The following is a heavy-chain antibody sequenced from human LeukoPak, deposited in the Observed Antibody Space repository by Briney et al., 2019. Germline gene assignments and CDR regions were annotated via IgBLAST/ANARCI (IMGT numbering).Heavy chain of an antibody. D-gene: IGHD3-10*01. CDR2: TSGSGGST. V-gene: IGHV3-23*01. CDR3: AREGPYYGSGTLPYFDY. CDR1: GFTFSSYG. J-gene: IGHJ4*02. Sequence: GGSLRLSCAASGFTFSSYGMSWVRQAPGKGLEWVSATSGSGGSTYYADSVKGRFTISRDNSKNTLYLQMNSLRADDTAVYYCAREGPYYGSGTLPYFDYWGQGTLVTVSS.